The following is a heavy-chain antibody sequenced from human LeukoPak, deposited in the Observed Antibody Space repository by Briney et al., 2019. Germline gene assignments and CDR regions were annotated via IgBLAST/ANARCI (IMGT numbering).Heavy chain of an antibody. CDR2: ISSSSSTI. D-gene: IGHD2/OR15-2a*01. Sequence: PGGSLRLSCAASGFTFSSYSMNWVRQAPGKGLEWVSYISSSSSTIYYADSVKGRFTISRDNAKNSLYLQMNSLRAGDTAVYYCARADSTVGMDVWGQGTTVTVSS. J-gene: IGHJ6*02. V-gene: IGHV3-48*01. CDR3: ARADSTVGMDV. CDR1: GFTFSSYS.